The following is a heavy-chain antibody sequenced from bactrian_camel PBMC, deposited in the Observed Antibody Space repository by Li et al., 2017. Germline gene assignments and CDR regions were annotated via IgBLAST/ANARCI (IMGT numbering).Heavy chain of an antibody. CDR2: INGDSGAT. CDR3: AMLYPAYTVVADETNY. J-gene: IGHJ4*01. D-gene: IGHD6*01. V-gene: IGHV3S31*01. CDR1: GFTFSSVG. Sequence: VESGGGLVQPGGSLRLSCAASGFTFSSVGMTWVRQAPGKGFEWVLTINGDSGATYYANSLKGRITISRDNAKNTLYLQLNSLKTEDTAMYYCAMLYPAYTVVADETNYWGQGTQVTVS.